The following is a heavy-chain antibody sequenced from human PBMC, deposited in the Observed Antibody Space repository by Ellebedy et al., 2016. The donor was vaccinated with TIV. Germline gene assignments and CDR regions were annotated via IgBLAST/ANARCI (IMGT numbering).Heavy chain of an antibody. CDR2: INIDGDEQ. CDR1: GGSITSSTYY. J-gene: IGHJ4*02. V-gene: IGHV3-7*03. D-gene: IGHD6-13*01. CDR3: ARGGGRSSWYWRY. Sequence: PGGSLRLSCTVSGGSITSSTYYWGWIRQAPGKGPEWVANINIDGDEQFYVDSVKGRFTISRDNPKKSLYLQMSSLRADDTALYYCARGGGRSSWYWRYWGQGTPVTV.